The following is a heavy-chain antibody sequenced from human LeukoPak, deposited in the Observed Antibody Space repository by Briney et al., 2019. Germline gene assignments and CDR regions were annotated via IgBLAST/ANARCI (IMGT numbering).Heavy chain of an antibody. CDR2: IYTSGST. CDR1: GGSISSYY. CDR3: ARGLYGRRRYYDSSGSPLDY. V-gene: IGHV4-4*07. Sequence: SETLSLNCTVSGGSISSYYWSWLRQPAGKELEWIGRIYTSGSTNYNPSLKSRVTISVDTSKNQFSLKLSPVTAADTAVYYCARGLYGRRRYYDSSGSPLDYWGQGTLVTVSS. J-gene: IGHJ4*02. D-gene: IGHD3-22*01.